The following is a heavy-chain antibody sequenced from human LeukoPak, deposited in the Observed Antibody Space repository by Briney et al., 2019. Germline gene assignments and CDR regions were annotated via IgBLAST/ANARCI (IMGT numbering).Heavy chain of an antibody. CDR2: MSSSDDGR. D-gene: IGHD2-15*01. CDR3: AKAPVTSCRGAFCYPFDY. J-gene: IGHJ4*02. CDR1: GFTFSSYA. Sequence: GGSLRLSCAASGFTFSSYAMSWARQAPGKGLEWVSAMSSSDDGRCYAASVRGRFTISRDTSRSTLYLQMNSLRAEDAAVYYCAKAPVTSCRGAFCYPFDYWGQGTLVTVSS. V-gene: IGHV3-23*01.